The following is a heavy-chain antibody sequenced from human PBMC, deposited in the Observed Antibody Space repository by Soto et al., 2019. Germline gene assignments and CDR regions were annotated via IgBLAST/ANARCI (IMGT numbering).Heavy chain of an antibody. D-gene: IGHD6-19*01. J-gene: IGHJ3*02. Sequence: ASVKVSCKASGYTFTSYYMHWVRQAPGQGLEWMGWISAYNGNTNYAQKLQGRVTMTTDTSTSTAYMELRSLRSDDTAVYYCASCSSGWYCAFDIWGQGTMVTVSS. CDR2: ISAYNGNT. CDR1: GYTFTSYY. CDR3: ASCSSGWYCAFDI. V-gene: IGHV1-18*04.